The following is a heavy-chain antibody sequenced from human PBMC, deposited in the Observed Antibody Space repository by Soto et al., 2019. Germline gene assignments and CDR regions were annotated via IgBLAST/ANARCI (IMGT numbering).Heavy chain of an antibody. V-gene: IGHV4-4*02. CDR2: VYHTGDT. D-gene: IGHD2-21*02. CDR3: AREIVTAGGNNYFDP. Sequence: SETLSLTCCVSGCPVASSHWWSWVRQSPGGGLEWVGNVYHTGDTNFNPSLQSRVTISVDKSNNQFSLRLNSLTAADTAVYFCAREIVTAGGNNYFDPWGPGTLVTVSS. J-gene: IGHJ5*02. CDR1: GCPVASSHW.